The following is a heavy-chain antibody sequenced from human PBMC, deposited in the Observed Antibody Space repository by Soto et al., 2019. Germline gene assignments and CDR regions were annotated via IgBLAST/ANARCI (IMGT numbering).Heavy chain of an antibody. D-gene: IGHD5-12*01. V-gene: IGHV1-18*01. CDR1: GYTFTSYG. CDR3: ARDRARGIVATIKFDP. J-gene: IGHJ5*02. CDR2: ISACNGNT. Sequence: QVQLVQSGAEVKKPGASVKVSCKASGYTFTSYGISWVRQAPGQGLEWMGWISACNGNTNYAQKLQGRVTMTTDTSTSTAYMELRSLRSDDTAVYYCARDRARGIVATIKFDPWGQGTLVTVSS.